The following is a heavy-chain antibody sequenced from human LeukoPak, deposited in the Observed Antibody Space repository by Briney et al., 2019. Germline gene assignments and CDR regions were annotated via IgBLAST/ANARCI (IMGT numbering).Heavy chain of an antibody. V-gene: IGHV3-30*04. CDR1: GFTFSSYT. J-gene: IGHJ4*02. Sequence: GGSLRLSCAASGFTFSSYTMHWVRQAPGKGLEWVAVISFDGSKKYYADSVKGRLTISRDVSKNMLYLEMNSLRTEDTAVYYCAKDRVKEMSFYCFDCWGREPWSPSPQ. CDR3: AKDRVKEMSFYCFDC. D-gene: IGHD1-26*01. CDR2: ISFDGSKK.